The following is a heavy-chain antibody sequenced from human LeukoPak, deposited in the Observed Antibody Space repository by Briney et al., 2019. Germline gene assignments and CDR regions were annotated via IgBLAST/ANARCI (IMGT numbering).Heavy chain of an antibody. J-gene: IGHJ6*02. V-gene: IGHV4-34*01. D-gene: IGHD6-19*01. CDR1: GGSFSGYY. CDR3: ARLPRIAVAGRAYYYYGMDV. Sequence: PSETLSLTCAVYGGSFSGYYWSWIRHPPGRGPEWIGEINHSGSTNYNPSLKSRVTISVDTSKNQFSLKLSSVTAADMAVYYCARLPRIAVAGRAYYYYGMDVWGQGTTVTVSS. CDR2: INHSGST.